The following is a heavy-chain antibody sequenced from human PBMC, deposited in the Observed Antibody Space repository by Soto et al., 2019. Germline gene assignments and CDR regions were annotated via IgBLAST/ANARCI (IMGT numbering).Heavy chain of an antibody. D-gene: IGHD3-22*01. V-gene: IGHV4-59*01. CDR1: GGSISSYY. J-gene: IGHJ6*02. CDR2: IYYSGST. CDR3: ARGRYYYDSSGYYYGLYYYYGMDV. Sequence: SETLSLTCTVSGGSISSYYWSWIRQPPGKGLEWIGYIYYSGSTNYNPSLKSRVTISVDTSKNQFSLKLSSVTAADTAVYYCARGRYYYDSSGYYYGLYYYYGMDVWGQGTTVTVSS.